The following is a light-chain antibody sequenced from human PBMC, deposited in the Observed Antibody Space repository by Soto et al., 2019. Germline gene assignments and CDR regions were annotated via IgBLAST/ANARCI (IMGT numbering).Light chain of an antibody. Sequence: EIVLTQSPGTLSLSPGDTANLSCRASQTISSNFLAWYQQKPGQAPRLLIYTVSTRATGIPDRFSGSGSGTNFTLTISRLEPDDFAVYHCQQCGSSPWTFGQGTKVEIK. V-gene: IGKV3-20*01. CDR2: TVS. CDR3: QQCGSSPWT. CDR1: QTISSNF. J-gene: IGKJ1*01.